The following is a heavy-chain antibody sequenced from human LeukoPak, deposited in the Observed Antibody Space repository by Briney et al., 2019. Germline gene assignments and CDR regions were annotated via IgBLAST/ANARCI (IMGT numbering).Heavy chain of an antibody. CDR2: VPYSGST. J-gene: IGHJ5*02. D-gene: IGHD1-20*01. CDR1: GGSITSGRYY. V-gene: IGHV4-31*03. Sequence: SQTLSLTCTLSGGSITSGRYYWTWIRQHPQRGLEWIGYVPYSGSTNYNSSLKSRLTISADTSKNQFYLRLTSVTAADTAVYYCARDPRGDITGTTFDRWDQGTLVTVSS. CDR3: ARDPRGDITGTTFDR.